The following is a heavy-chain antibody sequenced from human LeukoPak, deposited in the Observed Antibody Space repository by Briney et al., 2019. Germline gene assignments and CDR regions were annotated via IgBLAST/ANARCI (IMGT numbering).Heavy chain of an antibody. CDR2: ICYSGST. Sequence: PSETLSLTCTVSGGSISSYYWSWIRQPPGKRLEWIGYICYSGSTSYNPSLKSRVTISVDTSKNQISLKLSSVTAADTAVYYCARDLGVMVRAFDIWGQGTMVTVSS. J-gene: IGHJ3*02. CDR3: ARDLGVMVRAFDI. D-gene: IGHD5-18*01. CDR1: GGSISSYY. V-gene: IGHV4-59*01.